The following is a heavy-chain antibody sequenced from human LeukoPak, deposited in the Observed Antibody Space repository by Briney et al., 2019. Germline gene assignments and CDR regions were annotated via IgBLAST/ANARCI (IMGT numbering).Heavy chain of an antibody. CDR3: AREGTQAAALDY. J-gene: IGHJ4*02. CDR2: ISSNGGST. Sequence: PGGSLRLSCAASGFTFSTYAMHWVRQAPGKGLECVSAISSNGGSTYYADSVKGRLTISRDNSKNTLYLQMGSLRAEDMAVYYCAREGTQAAALDYWGQGTLVTASS. CDR1: GFTFSTYA. D-gene: IGHD6-13*01. V-gene: IGHV3-64*02.